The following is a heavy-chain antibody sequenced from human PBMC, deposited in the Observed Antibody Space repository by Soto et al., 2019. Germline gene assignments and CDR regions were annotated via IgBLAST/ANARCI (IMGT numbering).Heavy chain of an antibody. Sequence: GGSLRLSCAASGFTFSSYAMSWVRQAPGKGLEWVSAISGSGGSTYYADSVKGRFTISRDNSKNTLYLQMNSLRAEDTAVYYCAKTLGYSGYDYEYCSGGSCYSYRWYFDYWGQGTLVTVSS. CDR2: ISGSGGST. J-gene: IGHJ4*02. CDR1: GFTFSSYA. CDR3: AKTLGYSGYDYEYCSGGSCYSYRWYFDY. V-gene: IGHV3-23*01. D-gene: IGHD2-15*01.